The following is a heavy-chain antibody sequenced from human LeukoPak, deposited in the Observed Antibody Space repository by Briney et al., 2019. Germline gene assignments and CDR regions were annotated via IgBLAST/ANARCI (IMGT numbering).Heavy chain of an antibody. CDR1: GFTFRTVW. J-gene: IGHJ4*02. CDR3: ARDIVNGG. D-gene: IGHD2-8*01. Sequence: GGSLRLSCAASGFTFRTVWMHWVRQVPGKGLVWVSRIKGDGSHTDYADSVKGRFTISRDNAKNTLYLQMNSLRDEDTAIYYCARDIVNGGWGRGTLVTVSS. CDR2: IKGDGSHT. V-gene: IGHV3-74*01.